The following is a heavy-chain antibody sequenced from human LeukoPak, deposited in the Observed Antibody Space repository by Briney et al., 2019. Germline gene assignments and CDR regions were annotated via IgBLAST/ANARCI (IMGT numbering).Heavy chain of an antibody. Sequence: SETLSLTCTVSGGSISSYYWSWIRQPAGKGLEWIGRIYTSGSTNYNPSLKSRVTMSVDTSKNQFSLKLSSVTAADTAVYYCARGPDCSSTSCRYYYYYMDVWGKGTTVTVSS. V-gene: IGHV4-4*07. CDR3: ARGPDCSSTSCRYYYYYMDV. J-gene: IGHJ6*03. CDR2: IYTSGST. D-gene: IGHD2-2*01. CDR1: GGSISSYY.